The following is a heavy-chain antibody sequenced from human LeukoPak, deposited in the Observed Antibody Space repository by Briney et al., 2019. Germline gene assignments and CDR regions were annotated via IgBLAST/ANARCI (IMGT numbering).Heavy chain of an antibody. CDR2: IYPGDSDT. J-gene: IGHJ4*02. Sequence: GGSLKISCKGSGHSFTSYWIGWVRQMPGKGLEWMGIIYPGDSDTRYSPSFQGQVTISADKSISTAYLQWSSLKASDTAMYYCARHVSTYSSGWYWGYWGQGTLVTVSS. V-gene: IGHV5-51*01. CDR1: GHSFTSYW. CDR3: ARHVSTYSSGWYWGY. D-gene: IGHD6-19*01.